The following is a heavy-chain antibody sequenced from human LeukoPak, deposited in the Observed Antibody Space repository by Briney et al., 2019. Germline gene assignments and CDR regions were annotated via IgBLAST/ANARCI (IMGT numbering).Heavy chain of an antibody. CDR1: GYTFTVYY. CDR3: ARVRRPLLFGEFYFDY. CDR2: INPNSGGT. Sequence: ASVKVSCKASGYTFTVYYMHWARQAPGQGLEWMGWINPNSGGTNYAQKFQGRVTMTRDTSISTAYMELSRLRSDDTAVYYCARVRRPLLFGEFYFDYWGQGTLVTVSS. D-gene: IGHD3-10*02. V-gene: IGHV1-2*02. J-gene: IGHJ4*02.